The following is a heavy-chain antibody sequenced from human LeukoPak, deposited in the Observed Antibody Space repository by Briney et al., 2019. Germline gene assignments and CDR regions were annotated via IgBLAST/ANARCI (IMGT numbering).Heavy chain of an antibody. CDR1: GYTFTGYY. CDR3: ARGVSGSYYRGAFDI. Sequence: ASVKVSCKASGYTFTGYYMHWVRQAPGQGIEWMGWINPNSGGTNYAQKFQGRVTMTRDTSISTAYMELSRLRSDDTAVYYCARGVSGSYYRGAFDIWGQGTMVTVSS. D-gene: IGHD1-26*01. J-gene: IGHJ3*02. V-gene: IGHV1-2*02. CDR2: INPNSGGT.